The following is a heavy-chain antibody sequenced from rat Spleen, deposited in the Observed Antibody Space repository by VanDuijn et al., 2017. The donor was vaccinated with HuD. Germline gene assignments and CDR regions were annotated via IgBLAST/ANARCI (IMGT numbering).Heavy chain of an antibody. J-gene: IGHJ3*01. Sequence: EIQLVESGGGLVQPGKSLKLSCVASGFTFNNYWMTWIRQAPGKGLEWVASITNTGRNTYYRDSVRGRFTISRDDTKSTLYLQMNSLRSEDTATYYCTTENYWFAYWGQGTLVTVSS. V-gene: IGHV5-31*01. D-gene: IGHD1-10*01. CDR3: TTENYWFAY. CDR1: GFTFNNYW. CDR2: ITNTGRNT.